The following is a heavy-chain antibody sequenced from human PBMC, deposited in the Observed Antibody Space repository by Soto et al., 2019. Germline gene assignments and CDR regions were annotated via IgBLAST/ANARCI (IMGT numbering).Heavy chain of an antibody. D-gene: IGHD2-15*01. Sequence: GGSLRLSCAASGFTVSSNYMSWVRQAPGRGLEWVSTIYSSGTTYYADSVKGRFTISRDSSKNTLSLQMNSLRSEDTAVYYCARVNVVVVADTVEYEYSLHYWGQGAMVTV. V-gene: IGHV3-53*01. CDR1: GFTVSSNY. CDR2: IYSSGTT. CDR3: ARVNVVVVADTVEYEYSLHY. J-gene: IGHJ4*02.